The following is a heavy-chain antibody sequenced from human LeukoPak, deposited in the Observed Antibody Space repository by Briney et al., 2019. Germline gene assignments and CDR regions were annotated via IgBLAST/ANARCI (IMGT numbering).Heavy chain of an antibody. CDR1: GFTFSSYW. CDR3: ARTLYNWNYLGMYYYYYYMDV. J-gene: IGHJ6*03. D-gene: IGHD1-7*01. Sequence: GGSLRLSCAASGFTFSSYWMHWVRQAPGKGLVWVSRINTDGSSTSYADSVKGRFTISRDNAKNTLYLQMNSLRAEDTAVYYCARTLYNWNYLGMYYYYYYMDVWGKGTTVTVSS. CDR2: INTDGSST. V-gene: IGHV3-74*01.